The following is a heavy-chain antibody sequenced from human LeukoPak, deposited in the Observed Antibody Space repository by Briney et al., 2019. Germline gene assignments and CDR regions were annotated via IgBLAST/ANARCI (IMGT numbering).Heavy chain of an antibody. J-gene: IGHJ6*02. Sequence: GGSLRLSCAASGFTFSSYAMSWVRQAPRKGLEWVSAISGSGGGTYYADSVKGRFTISRDNSKNTLYLQMNSLRAEDTAVYYCAKLGVTDQDYYGMDVWGQGTTVTVSS. CDR2: ISGSGGGT. CDR3: AKLGVTDQDYYGMDV. CDR1: GFTFSSYA. V-gene: IGHV3-23*01. D-gene: IGHD3-10*01.